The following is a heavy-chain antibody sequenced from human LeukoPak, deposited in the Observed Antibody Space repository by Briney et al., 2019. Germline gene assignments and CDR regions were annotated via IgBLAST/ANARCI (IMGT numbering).Heavy chain of an antibody. J-gene: IGHJ4*02. Sequence: QVQLVESGGGVVQPGRPLRLSCAASGFSFRDYGMHWVRQAPGKGLEWVAVISYDGGNKYYADSVKGRFTISRDNSKNTLYLQMNSLRDENTAVYHCAKEAYSSTWGHSDYWGQGTLVTVSS. CDR3: AKEAYSSTWGHSDY. CDR2: ISYDGGNK. V-gene: IGHV3-30*18. CDR1: GFSFRDYG. D-gene: IGHD6-13*01.